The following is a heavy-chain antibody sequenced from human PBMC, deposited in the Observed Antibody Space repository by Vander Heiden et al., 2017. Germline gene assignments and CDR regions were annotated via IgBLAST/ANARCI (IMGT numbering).Heavy chain of an antibody. J-gene: IGHJ4*02. CDR1: GGSFSGYY. D-gene: IGHD3-22*01. V-gene: IGHV4-34*01. CDR3: ARGRGYYDSSGYHDY. Sequence: QVQLQQWGAGLLKPSETLSLTGAVYGGSFSGYYWSWIRQPPGKGLEWIGEINHSGSTNYNPSLKSRVTISVDTSKNQFSLKLSSVTAADTAVYYCARGRGYYDSSGYHDYWGQGTLVTVSS. CDR2: INHSGST.